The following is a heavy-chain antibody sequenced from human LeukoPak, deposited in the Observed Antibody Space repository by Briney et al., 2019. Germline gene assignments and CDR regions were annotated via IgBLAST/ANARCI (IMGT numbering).Heavy chain of an antibody. J-gene: IGHJ4*02. V-gene: IGHV4-39*01. CDR1: GGSISSSSYY. CDR3: ARHIWSPLPAFDY. D-gene: IGHD1-26*01. Sequence: SETLSLTCTVSGGSISSSSYYWGWIRQPPGKGLEWIGSIYYSGSTYYNPSLKSRVTISVDTSKNQFSLKLSSVTAADTAVYYCARHIWSPLPAFDYWGQGTLVTVSS. CDR2: IYYSGST.